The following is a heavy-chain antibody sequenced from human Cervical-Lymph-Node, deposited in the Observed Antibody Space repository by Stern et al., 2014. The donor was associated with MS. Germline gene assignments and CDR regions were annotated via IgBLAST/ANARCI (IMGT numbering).Heavy chain of an antibody. CDR3: VKGWQMGDY. Sequence: QVQLVESGGGVVQPGRSLRLSCAASGFTFSSYGMHWVRQAPGKGLEWVAVISYDGSNKYYADFVKGRFTISRDNSKNTLYLQINSLRDEDTAVYYCVKGWQMGDYWGQGTLVTVSS. CDR2: ISYDGSNK. J-gene: IGHJ4*02. V-gene: IGHV3-30*18. D-gene: IGHD2-15*01. CDR1: GFTFSSYG.